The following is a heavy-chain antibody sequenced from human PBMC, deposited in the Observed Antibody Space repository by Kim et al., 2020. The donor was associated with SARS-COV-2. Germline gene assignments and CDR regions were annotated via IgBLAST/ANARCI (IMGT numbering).Heavy chain of an antibody. CDR1: GITFSNAW. Sequence: GGSLRLSCAVSGITFSNAWINWVRQAPGKGLEWVGRIKSETDGGKSDVAAPGQGRFAISRDESKITLHMHMNNVKTDDSAVYDCTTVSTCWGQGTLDTVS. CDR3: TTVSTC. J-gene: IGHJ1*01. D-gene: IGHD3-16*01. V-gene: IGHV3-15*01. CDR2: IKSETDGGKS.